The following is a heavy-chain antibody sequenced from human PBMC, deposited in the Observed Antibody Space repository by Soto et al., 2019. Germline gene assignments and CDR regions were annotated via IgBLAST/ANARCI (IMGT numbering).Heavy chain of an antibody. CDR2: ILVSDST. J-gene: IGHJ3*02. D-gene: IGHD2-8*02. V-gene: IGHV3-23*01. Sequence: PGGSLRLSCAASGFTFRTYGMNWVRRAPGGGLEWVSTILVSDSTHYDDSVRGRFTISRDRSKNTVYLQMNSLTAGDTAVYYCAKATATGGGAFDISGQGTMVTVSS. CDR1: GFTFRTYG. CDR3: AKATATGGGAFDI.